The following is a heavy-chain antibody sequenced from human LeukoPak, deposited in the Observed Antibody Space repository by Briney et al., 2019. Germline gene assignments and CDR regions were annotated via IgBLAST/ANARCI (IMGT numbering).Heavy chain of an antibody. V-gene: IGHV3-30-3*01. CDR2: ISYDGITK. CDR1: GFTFSTYA. D-gene: IGHD1-1*01. J-gene: IGHJ3*02. Sequence: GGSLRLSCAASGFTFSTYAIHWVRQTPGKGLEWVAIISYDGITKYYADSVKGRFTLSRDNSQNTLYLQMNSLRPEDTAVYYCARDHNWNGAFDIWGQGTMVTVSS. CDR3: ARDHNWNGAFDI.